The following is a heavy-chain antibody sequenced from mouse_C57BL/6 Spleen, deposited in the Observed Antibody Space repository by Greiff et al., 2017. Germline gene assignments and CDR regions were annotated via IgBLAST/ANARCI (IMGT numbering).Heavy chain of an antibody. J-gene: IGHJ2*01. D-gene: IGHD3-2*02. CDR3: ARNFGSSGSFFDY. V-gene: IGHV2-9-1*01. Sequence: VKLVESGPGLVAPSQSLSITCTVSGFSLTSYAISWVSQPPGKGLEWLGVIWPGGGTTYNSALKSRLSISKDNSKSQIFLKMNGLQPDDTARYYCARNFGSSGSFFDYWGQGTTLTVSS. CDR1: GFSLTSYA. CDR2: IWPGGGT.